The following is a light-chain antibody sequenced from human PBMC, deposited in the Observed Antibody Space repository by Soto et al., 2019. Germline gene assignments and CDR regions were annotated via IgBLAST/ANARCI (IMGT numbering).Light chain of an antibody. Sequence: EIVMTQSPATLSLSPGERATLSCRASQSVSSNLAWYQQKPGQAPRLLIYGASTRATGIPARFSGSGSGTDFTLTISSLQSEDFADYYCQQYNNSPITFGQGTQLEIK. CDR2: GAS. V-gene: IGKV3-15*01. J-gene: IGKJ5*01. CDR1: QSVSSN. CDR3: QQYNNSPIT.